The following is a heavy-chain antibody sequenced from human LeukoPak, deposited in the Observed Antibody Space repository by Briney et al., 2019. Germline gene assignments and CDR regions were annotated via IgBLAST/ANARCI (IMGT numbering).Heavy chain of an antibody. CDR3: ARDLAGFQEPRYYYYMDV. D-gene: IGHD1-14*01. V-gene: IGHV3-66*02. J-gene: IGHJ6*03. CDR1: GFTVSRNV. Sequence: GGSLRLSCVASGFTVSRNVMSWVRQAPGKGLEWVSLIYSDDRAFYSDSVKGRFTTYRNNSKNPLFLQMSSLKPEDTAIYYCARDLAGFQEPRYYYYMDVWGKGTTVTVSS. CDR2: IYSDDRA.